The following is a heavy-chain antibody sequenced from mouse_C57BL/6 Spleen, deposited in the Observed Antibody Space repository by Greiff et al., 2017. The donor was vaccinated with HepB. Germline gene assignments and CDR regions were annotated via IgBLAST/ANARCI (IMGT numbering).Heavy chain of an antibody. V-gene: IGHV14-1*01. Sequence: VQLQQSGAELVRPGASVKLSCTASGFNIKDYYMHWVKQRPEQGLEWIGRIDPEDGDTEYAPKFQGKATMTADTSSNTADLQLSSLTSEDTAVYYCTTSPPTTVYYFDYWGQGTTLTVSS. J-gene: IGHJ2*01. CDR3: TTSPPTTVYYFDY. CDR1: GFNIKDYY. CDR2: IDPEDGDT. D-gene: IGHD1-1*01.